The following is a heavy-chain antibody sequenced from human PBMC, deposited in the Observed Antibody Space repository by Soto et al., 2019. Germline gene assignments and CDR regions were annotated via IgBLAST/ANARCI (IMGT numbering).Heavy chain of an antibody. V-gene: IGHV3-9*01. D-gene: IGHD4-17*01. CDR1: GFNFENYA. Sequence: EVQLVESGGGLVQPDRPLRLSCEASGFNFENYAMHWVRQVTGKGLEWVSAISWNSGQLDYADSVRGRFTISRDNGKNSLYLEMNSLRPDDTALYFCAKDKSTGEYSYYRYMDVWGRGTTVIVSS. CDR3: AKDKSTGEYSYYRYMDV. J-gene: IGHJ6*03. CDR2: ISWNSGQL.